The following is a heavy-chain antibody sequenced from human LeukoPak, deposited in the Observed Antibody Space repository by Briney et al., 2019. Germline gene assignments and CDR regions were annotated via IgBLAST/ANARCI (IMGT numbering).Heavy chain of an antibody. CDR2: ITGGDLST. J-gene: IGHJ4*02. D-gene: IGHD6-19*01. CDR1: GFTFSNFG. CDR3: ARSRYSSGRGAFEY. Sequence: PGGSLRLSRAASGFTFSNFGMNWVRQAPGKGLEWVSAITGGDLSTYYADSVKGRFTISRDNSKNTLYLQMNSLRAEDTAVNYCARSRYSSGRGAFEYWGQGTLVTVSS. V-gene: IGHV3-23*01.